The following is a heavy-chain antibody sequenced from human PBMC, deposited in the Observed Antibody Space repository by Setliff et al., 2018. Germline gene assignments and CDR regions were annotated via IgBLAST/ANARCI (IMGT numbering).Heavy chain of an antibody. J-gene: IGHJ4*02. Sequence: GGSLRLSCAASGFIFSNFEMNWVRQAPGKGLEWVATIKQDDNEKYYVNSVKGRFTISRDNAKSSLYLQMNSLRVEDTAVYYCARDGGEYWGQGTLVTVSS. D-gene: IGHD3-16*01. CDR3: ARDGGEY. CDR2: IKQDDNEK. CDR1: GFIFSNFE. V-gene: IGHV3-7*01.